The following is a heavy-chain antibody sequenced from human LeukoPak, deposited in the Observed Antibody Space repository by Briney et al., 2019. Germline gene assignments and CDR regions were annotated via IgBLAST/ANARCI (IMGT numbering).Heavy chain of an antibody. CDR1: GYSFTSNW. CDR3: ARRRSYSSSSNWFDP. J-gene: IGHJ5*02. D-gene: IGHD6-6*01. CDR2: IYPGDSDT. V-gene: IGHV5-51*01. Sequence: GESLKISCKGSGYSFTSNWIGWVRQMPGKGLEWMGIIYPGDSDTRYSPSFQGQVIISADKSISTAYLQWSSLKASDTAIYYCARRRSYSSSSNWFDPWGQGTLVTVSS.